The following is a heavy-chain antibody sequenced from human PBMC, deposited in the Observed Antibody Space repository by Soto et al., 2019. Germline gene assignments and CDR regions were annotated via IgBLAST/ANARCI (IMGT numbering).Heavy chain of an antibody. CDR2: INPNNGDT. CDR1: GYTFTGFY. Sequence: ASVKVSCKASGYTFTGFYLHWVRRAPGQGLEWMGWINPNNGDTNYAQRFQGRVIMTRDTSITTAYMEVSRLRSDDTAVYYCARITAYYYSSGSLNYWGQGSQVTVSS. D-gene: IGHD3-22*01. CDR3: ARITAYYYSSGSLNY. V-gene: IGHV1-2*02. J-gene: IGHJ4*02.